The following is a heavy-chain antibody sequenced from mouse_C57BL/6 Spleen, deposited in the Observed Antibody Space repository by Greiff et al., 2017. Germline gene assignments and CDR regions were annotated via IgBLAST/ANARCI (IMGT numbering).Heavy chain of an antibody. V-gene: IGHV1-18*01. CDR2: INPNNGGT. J-gene: IGHJ1*03. Sequence: EVQLQQSGPELVKPGASVKIPCKASGYTFTDYNMDWVKQSHGKSLEWIGDINPNNGGTIYNQKFKGKATLTVDKSSSTAYMELRSLTSEDTAVYYCARGHYWYFDVWGTGTTVTVSS. CDR3: ARGHYWYFDV. CDR1: GYTFTDYN.